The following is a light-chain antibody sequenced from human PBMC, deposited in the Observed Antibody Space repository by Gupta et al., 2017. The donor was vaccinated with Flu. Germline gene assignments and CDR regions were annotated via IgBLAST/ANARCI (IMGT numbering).Light chain of an antibody. V-gene: IGKV1-39*01. CDR1: QKINSY. Sequence: DILMTQSPSSLSASVGDEVTITCRAGQKINSYLNWYQQTPGKAPKLLIYAASTLHTGVPSRFSGSGAGTEFSLTISMLQPEDFATYYCQQTYSSPLTFGHGTRVDIK. CDR3: QQTYSSPLT. CDR2: AAS. J-gene: IGKJ3*01.